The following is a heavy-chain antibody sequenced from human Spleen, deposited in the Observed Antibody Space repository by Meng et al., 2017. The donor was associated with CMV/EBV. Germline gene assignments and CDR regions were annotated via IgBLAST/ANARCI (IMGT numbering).Heavy chain of an antibody. J-gene: IGHJ5*02. V-gene: IGHV4-34*01. CDR1: SLSDYY. CDR2: ISHSGST. CDR3: ARVRIAATVTMRIRWFDP. Sequence: SLSDYYGSWIRQPPGKGLEWIGEISHSGSTNSNPSLKSRVTISVDTSKNQLSLKLSSVTAADTAVYYCARVRIAATVTMRIRWFDPWSQGTLVTVSS. D-gene: IGHD6-13*01.